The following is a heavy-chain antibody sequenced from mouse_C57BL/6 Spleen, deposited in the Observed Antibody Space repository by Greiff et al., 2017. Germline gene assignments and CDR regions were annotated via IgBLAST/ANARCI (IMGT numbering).Heavy chain of an antibody. Sequence: EVKVVESGEGLVKPGGSLKLSCAASGFTFSSYAMSWVRQTPEKRLEWVAYISSGGDYIYYADTVKGRFTISRDSARNTLYLQMSSLKSEDTAMYYCTRDLRDVWGTGTTVTVSS. CDR2: ISSGGDYI. CDR3: TRDLRDV. CDR1: GFTFSSYA. J-gene: IGHJ1*03. V-gene: IGHV5-9-1*02.